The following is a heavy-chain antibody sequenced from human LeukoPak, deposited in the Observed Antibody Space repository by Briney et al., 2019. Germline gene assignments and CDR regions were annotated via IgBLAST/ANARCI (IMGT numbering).Heavy chain of an antibody. Sequence: GGSLRLSCAASGFTFSSYSLSWVRQAPGKGLEWVSSITSDSNYIDYVDSVKGRFSISRDNAKNSLYLQMKSLRAEDTAVYYCARYRQAGTLDYWGQGTLVTVSS. CDR2: ITSDSNYI. CDR1: GFTFSSYS. J-gene: IGHJ4*02. CDR3: ARYRQAGTLDY. D-gene: IGHD1-7*01. V-gene: IGHV3-21*01.